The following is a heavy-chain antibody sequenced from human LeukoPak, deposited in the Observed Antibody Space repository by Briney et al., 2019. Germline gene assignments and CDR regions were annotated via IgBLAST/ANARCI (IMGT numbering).Heavy chain of an antibody. CDR2: IYYSGST. CDR3: ARDKDYFDSGGAFDI. CDR1: GGSISSYY. Sequence: KPSETLSITCTVSGGSISSYYWSWIRQPPGKGLEWIGYIYYSGSTNYNPSLKSRVTMSVDTSKNQFSLKLSSVTAADTAVYYCARDKDYFDSGGAFDIWGQGTMVTVSS. D-gene: IGHD3-22*01. V-gene: IGHV4-59*01. J-gene: IGHJ3*02.